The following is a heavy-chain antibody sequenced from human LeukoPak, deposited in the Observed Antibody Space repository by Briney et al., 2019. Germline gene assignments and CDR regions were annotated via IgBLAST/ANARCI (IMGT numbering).Heavy chain of an antibody. D-gene: IGHD6-19*01. J-gene: IGHJ6*03. CDR3: ARDHDGVAVAGRGYYYYMDV. CDR2: ISGHSGDT. Sequence: ASVKVSCKASRYTFTSDGVTWVRQAPGQGLEWVGWISGHSGDTKYAQEYQGRVTMTVDASTSTAYMELRSLTSDDTAIYYCARDHDGVAVAGRGYYYYMDVWGKGTTVIVSS. CDR1: RYTFTSDG. V-gene: IGHV1-18*01.